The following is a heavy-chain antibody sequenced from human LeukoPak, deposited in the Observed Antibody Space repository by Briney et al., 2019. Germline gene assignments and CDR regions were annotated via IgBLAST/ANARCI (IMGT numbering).Heavy chain of an antibody. D-gene: IGHD2-15*01. J-gene: IGHJ4*02. V-gene: IGHV3-23*01. CDR1: RFTFSSYA. CDR3: AKISGNCSGGSCYY. Sequence: PGGSLRLSCAASRFTFSSYAMNWVRQAPGKGLEWVSAISGNGGSTYYADSVKGRFTISRDNSKNTLYLQMNSLRAEDTAVYYCAKISGNCSGGSCYYWGQGTLVTVSS. CDR2: ISGNGGST.